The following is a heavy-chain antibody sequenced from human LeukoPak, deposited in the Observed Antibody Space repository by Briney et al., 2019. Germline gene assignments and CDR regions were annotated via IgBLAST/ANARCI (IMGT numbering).Heavy chain of an antibody. D-gene: IGHD6-6*01. CDR3: AVSAAALFDP. CDR2: INHSGST. J-gene: IGHJ5*02. CDR1: GGSFSGYY. V-gene: IGHV4-34*01. Sequence: SETLSLTCAVYGGSFSGYYWSWFRQPPGKGLEWIGEINHSGSTNYNPSLSLKSRVTISLGTSKNQFSLMLNSVTAADTAVYYCAVSAAALFDPWGQGTLVTVSS.